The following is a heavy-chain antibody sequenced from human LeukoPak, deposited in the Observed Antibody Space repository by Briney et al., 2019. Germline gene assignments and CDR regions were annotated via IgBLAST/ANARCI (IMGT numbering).Heavy chain of an antibody. Sequence: ASVKVSCKASGYIFTGFYMHWVRQAPGQGLEWMGWINPDSGGTNYAQKFQGRVTMTRDTSISTAYMELSRLRSDDTAVYYCARDVRSSTLYYGSGSYYDYWGQGTLVTVSS. V-gene: IGHV1-2*02. D-gene: IGHD3-10*01. CDR3: ARDVRSSTLYYGSGSYYDY. CDR1: GYIFTGFY. CDR2: INPDSGGT. J-gene: IGHJ4*02.